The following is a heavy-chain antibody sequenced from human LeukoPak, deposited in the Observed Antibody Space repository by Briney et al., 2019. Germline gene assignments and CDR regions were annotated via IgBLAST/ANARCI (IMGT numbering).Heavy chain of an antibody. J-gene: IGHJ4*02. V-gene: IGHV3-15*01. Sequence: PEGSLRLSCAASGFTFSNAWMSWVRQAPGKGLEWVGRIKSKTDGGTTDYAAPVKGRFTISRDDSKNTLYLQMNSLKTEDTAVYYCTVTQVEPAPFGYWGQGTLVTVSS. CDR3: TVTQVEPAPFGY. CDR2: IKSKTDGGTT. CDR1: GFTFSNAW. D-gene: IGHD1-14*01.